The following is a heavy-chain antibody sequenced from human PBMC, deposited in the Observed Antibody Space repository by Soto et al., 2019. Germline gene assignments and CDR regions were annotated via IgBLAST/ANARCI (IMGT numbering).Heavy chain of an antibody. CDR2: ISYDGSNK. CDR1: GFTFSSYG. D-gene: IGHD1-26*01. Sequence: PGGSLRLSCAASGFTFSSYGLHWVRQAPGKGLEWVAVISYDGSNKYYADSVKGRFTISRDNSKNTLYLQMNSLRAEDTAVYYCAKDFELLYYYYGMDVWGQGTTVTVS. J-gene: IGHJ6*02. CDR3: AKDFELLYYYYGMDV. V-gene: IGHV3-30*18.